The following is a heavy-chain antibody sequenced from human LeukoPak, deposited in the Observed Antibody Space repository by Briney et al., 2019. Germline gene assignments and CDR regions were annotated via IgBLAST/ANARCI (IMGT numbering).Heavy chain of an antibody. J-gene: IGHJ1*01. CDR1: GYSFTNYW. CDR3: ARSPDYCSSTTCSSAEYFQH. CDR2: ICPGDSDT. Sequence: GESLKISCKGSGYSFTNYWIGWVRQMPGKGLEWMGIICPGDSDTRYSPSFQGQVTISADKSITTAYLQWSSLTASDTAMYYCARSPDYCSSTTCSSAEYFQHWGQGTLVTVSS. V-gene: IGHV5-51*01. D-gene: IGHD2-2*01.